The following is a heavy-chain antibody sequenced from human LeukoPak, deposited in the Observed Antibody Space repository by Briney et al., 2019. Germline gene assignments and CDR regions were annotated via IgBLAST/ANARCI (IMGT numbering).Heavy chain of an antibody. Sequence: GGSLRLSCAASGFTVSSNYMSWVRQAPGKGLEWVSVIYSGGSTYYADSVKGRFTISRDNSKNTLYLQMNSLRAEDTAVYYCARTRGPPGYYDSYGYWGQGTLVTVSS. CDR2: IYSGGST. D-gene: IGHD3-22*01. CDR3: ARTRGPPGYYDSYGY. CDR1: GFTVSSNY. V-gene: IGHV3-66*01. J-gene: IGHJ4*02.